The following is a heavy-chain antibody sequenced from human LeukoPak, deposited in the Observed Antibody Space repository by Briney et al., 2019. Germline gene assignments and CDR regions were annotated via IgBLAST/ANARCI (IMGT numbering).Heavy chain of an antibody. CDR3: AKEPTQYGGLYYFDY. D-gene: IGHD4-23*01. V-gene: IGHV3-30*18. Sequence: PGRSLRLSCATSGFTFITYGMHWVRQAPGKGLEWVAVISYDGGNEHYADSVKGRFTISRDNSKNTLYLQMNSLRSEDTAVYYRAKEPTQYGGLYYFDYWGQGSLVTVSS. J-gene: IGHJ4*02. CDR2: ISYDGGNE. CDR1: GFTFITYG.